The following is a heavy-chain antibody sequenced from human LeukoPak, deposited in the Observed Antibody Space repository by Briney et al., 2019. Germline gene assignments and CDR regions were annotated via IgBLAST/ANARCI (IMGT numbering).Heavy chain of an antibody. CDR2: ISWNSGSI. CDR3: AKGGTLRYFDCLSDWFDP. CDR1: GFTFDDYA. D-gene: IGHD3-9*01. Sequence: PGRSLRLSCAASGFTFDDYAMHWVRQAPGKGLEWVSGISWNSGSIGYADSVKGRFTISRDNAKNSLYLQMNSLRAEDTALYYCAKGGTLRYFDCLSDWFDPWGQGTLVTVSS. V-gene: IGHV3-9*01. J-gene: IGHJ5*02.